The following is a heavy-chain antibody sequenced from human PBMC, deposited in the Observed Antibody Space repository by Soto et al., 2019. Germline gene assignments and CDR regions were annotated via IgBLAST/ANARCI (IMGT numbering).Heavy chain of an antibody. Sequence: QVQLVQSGAEVKKPGSSVKVSCKASGGTFSSYTISWVRQAPGQGLEWMGRIIPILGIANYAQKFQGGVSITADKSTSTAYMELSSLRSEDTAVYYCARAPVTGNWNGDFDYWGQGTLVTVSS. CDR1: GGTFSSYT. J-gene: IGHJ4*02. CDR2: IIPILGIA. D-gene: IGHD1-20*01. V-gene: IGHV1-69*02. CDR3: ARAPVTGNWNGDFDY.